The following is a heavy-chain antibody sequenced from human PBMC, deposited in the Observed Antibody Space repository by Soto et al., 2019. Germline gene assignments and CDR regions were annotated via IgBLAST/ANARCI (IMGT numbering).Heavy chain of an antibody. V-gene: IGHV3-30*04. CDR2: ISSDGRKK. J-gene: IGHJ4*02. Sequence: QVQLVESGGGVVQPGRSLRLSCVGSGFTFSDFAMYWVRQAPGKGLEWVAVISSDGRKKFYTDSMKGRLTISRDNSKNTLVVEMNSLRAEDTAMYYCVRDIGGYWGQGTLVIVSS. D-gene: IGHD1-26*01. CDR1: GFTFSDFA. CDR3: VRDIGGY.